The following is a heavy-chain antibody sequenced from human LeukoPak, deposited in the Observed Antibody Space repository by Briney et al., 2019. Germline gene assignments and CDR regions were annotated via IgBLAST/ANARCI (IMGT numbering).Heavy chain of an antibody. CDR3: ARGGGLDV. CDR2: IGGSGST. D-gene: IGHD3-16*01. CDR1: GFTFSSYA. V-gene: IGHV3-23*01. Sequence: GGSLRLSCAASGFTFSSYAMSWVRQAPGKGLEWVSAIGGSGSTYYTDSVKGRFTISRDNSKNTLYMQMSSLRAEDTAVYFCARGGGLDVWGQGATVTVSS. J-gene: IGHJ6*02.